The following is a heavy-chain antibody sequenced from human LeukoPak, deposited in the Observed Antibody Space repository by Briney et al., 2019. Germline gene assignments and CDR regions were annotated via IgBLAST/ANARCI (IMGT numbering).Heavy chain of an antibody. V-gene: IGHV3-30*03. J-gene: IGHJ4*02. CDR2: ISYDGSNK. CDR3: ARDKIVGATYFDY. CDR1: GFTFSSYG. Sequence: PGGSLRLSCAGSGFTFSSYGMHWVRQAPGKGLEWVAVISYDGSNKYYADSVKGRFTISRDNSKNTLYLQMNSLRAEDTAVYYCARDKIVGATYFDYWGQGTLVTVSS. D-gene: IGHD1-26*01.